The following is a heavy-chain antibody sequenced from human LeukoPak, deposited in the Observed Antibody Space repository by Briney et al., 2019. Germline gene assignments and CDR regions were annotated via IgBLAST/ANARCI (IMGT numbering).Heavy chain of an antibody. V-gene: IGHV1-46*01. CDR1: GYTFTSYH. Sequence: ASVKVSCKASGYTFTSYHMHWVRQAPGQGLEWMGIINPSGGSTSYAQKFQGRVTMTRDMSASTVYMELSSLRSEDTAVYYCARDRRVATENFDYWGQGTLVTVSS. CDR3: ARDRRVATENFDY. D-gene: IGHD5-12*01. J-gene: IGHJ4*02. CDR2: INPSGGST.